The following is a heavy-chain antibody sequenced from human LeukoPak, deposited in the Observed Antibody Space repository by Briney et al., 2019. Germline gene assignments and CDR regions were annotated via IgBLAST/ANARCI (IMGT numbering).Heavy chain of an antibody. D-gene: IGHD3-3*01. V-gene: IGHV4-34*01. J-gene: IGHJ4*02. CDR1: GGSFSGYY. Sequence: MTSETLSLTCAVYGGSFSGYYWSWIRQPPGKGLEWIGEINHSGSTNYNPSLKSRVTISVDTSKNQFSLKLSSVTAADTAVYYCARVLYYDFWSGYSRFDYWGQGTLVTVSS. CDR2: INHSGST. CDR3: ARVLYYDFWSGYSRFDY.